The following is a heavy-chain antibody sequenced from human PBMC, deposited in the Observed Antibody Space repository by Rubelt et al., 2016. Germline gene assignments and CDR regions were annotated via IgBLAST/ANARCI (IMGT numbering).Heavy chain of an antibody. CDR2: INHSGST. V-gene: IGHV4-34*02. D-gene: IGHD1-26*01. CDR1: GGSFSGYY. J-gene: IGHJ4*02. Sequence: QVQLQQWGAGLLKPSETLSLTCAVYGGSFSGYYWSWIRQTPGKGLDWIGEINHSGSTSYNPSLQRRVTISVDTSKNQFSRKLRSVTDADTAVYFCAGEISGSYSLDSWGQGTLVTVSS. CDR3: AGEISGSYSLDS.